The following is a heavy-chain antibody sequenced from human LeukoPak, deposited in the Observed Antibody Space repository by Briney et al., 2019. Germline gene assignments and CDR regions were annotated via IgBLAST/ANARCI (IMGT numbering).Heavy chain of an antibody. CDR3: ARSPTRIAKVFPQEIDY. J-gene: IGHJ4*02. V-gene: IGHV4-38-2*01. CDR2: IYHIGST. Sequence: PGGSLRLSCAASGFTFSSYEMNWVRQAPGKGLEWIGSIYHIGSTYHNPSLKSRVTISVDTSKNQFSLKLSSVTAADTAVYYCARSPTRIAKVFPQEIDYWGQGTLVTVSS. CDR1: GFTFSSYE. D-gene: IGHD1-26*01.